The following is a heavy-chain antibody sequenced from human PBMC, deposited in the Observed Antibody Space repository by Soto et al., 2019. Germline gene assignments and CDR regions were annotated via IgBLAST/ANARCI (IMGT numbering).Heavy chain of an antibody. J-gene: IGHJ2*01. CDR3: AKHRGGGSYTNWSFAV. CDR2: IHGDGDYS. CDR1: GFMFSCCA. V-gene: IGHV3-23*01. D-gene: IGHD1-26*01. Sequence: EVQLLDSGGGLVQPGGSLRLSCAASGFMFSCCAMSWVRQAPGPGLEWVSTIHGDGDYSHYTDSVEGRFTISRDNSRNTLYLQMNSLRGDDTAVYYWAKHRGGGSYTNWSFAVWGRGTLVTVSS.